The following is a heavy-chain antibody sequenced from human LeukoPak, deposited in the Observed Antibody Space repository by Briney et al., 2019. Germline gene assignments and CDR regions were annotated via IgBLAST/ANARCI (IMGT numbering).Heavy chain of an antibody. V-gene: IGHV4-59*08. Sequence: SETLSLTCTVSGGSLTNYYWSWIRQPPGKGLEWIGYISYSGSTHYNPSLKSRVTISLHTSKNQFSLKLSSVTAADTAAYYCARGWEFFDYWGQGTLVTVSS. J-gene: IGHJ4*02. CDR3: ARGWEFFDY. D-gene: IGHD1-26*01. CDR1: GGSLTNYY. CDR2: ISYSGST.